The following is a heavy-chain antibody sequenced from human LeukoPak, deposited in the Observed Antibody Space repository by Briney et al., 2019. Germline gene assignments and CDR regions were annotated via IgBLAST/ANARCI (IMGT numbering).Heavy chain of an antibody. Sequence: PGGSLRLSCALSVFTFSSYSMSWVRQAPWKGLEWVSSISGSGGSTYYADSVKGRFTISRDNSKNTLYLQMNSLRAEDTAVYYCAKGTQKDYWGQGTLVTVSS. CDR2: ISGSGGST. CDR3: AKGTQKDY. CDR1: VFTFSSYS. J-gene: IGHJ4*02. D-gene: IGHD1-14*01. V-gene: IGHV3-23*01.